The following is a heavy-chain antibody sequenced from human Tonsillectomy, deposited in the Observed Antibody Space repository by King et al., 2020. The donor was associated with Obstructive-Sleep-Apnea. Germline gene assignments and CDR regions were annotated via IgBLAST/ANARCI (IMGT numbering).Heavy chain of an antibody. J-gene: IGHJ4*02. CDR2: IFSNDER. CDR3: ARSRDYPYYFDY. Sequence: VTLKESGPVLVKPTETLTLTCTVSGFSLSNDRMGVSWIRQPPGKARGWRAHIFSNDERSYSTSLKSRRTISKDTSKSQVVLSMANMDPVDTATYYCARSRDYPYYFDYWGQGTLVTVSS. D-gene: IGHD4-11*01. CDR1: GFSLSNDRMG. V-gene: IGHV2-26*01.